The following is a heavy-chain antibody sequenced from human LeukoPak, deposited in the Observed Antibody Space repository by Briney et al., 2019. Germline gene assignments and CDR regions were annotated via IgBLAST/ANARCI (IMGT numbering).Heavy chain of an antibody. D-gene: IGHD3-10*01. Sequence: GGSLRLSCAASGFTFSSYSMNWVRQAPGKGLEWVSSISSSSSYIYYADSVKGRFTISRDNAKNSLYLQMNSLRAEDTAVYYCARNPTPIGWFGELLFFDYWGQGTLVTVPS. CDR3: ARNPTPIGWFGELLFFDY. J-gene: IGHJ4*02. CDR2: ISSSSSYI. CDR1: GFTFSSYS. V-gene: IGHV3-21*01.